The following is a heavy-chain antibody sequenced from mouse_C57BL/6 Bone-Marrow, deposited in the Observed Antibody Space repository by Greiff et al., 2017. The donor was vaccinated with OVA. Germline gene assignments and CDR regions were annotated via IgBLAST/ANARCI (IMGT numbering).Heavy chain of an antibody. CDR2: IDPSDSYT. CDR3: ARAGDYGSSPYYYAMDY. Sequence: QVQLKQPGAELVRPGTSVKLSCKASGYTFTSYWMHWVKQRPGQGLEWIGVIDPSDSYTNYNQKFKGKATLTVDTSSSTAYMQLSSLTSEDSAVYYCARAGDYGSSPYYYAMDYWGQGTSVTVSS. J-gene: IGHJ4*01. CDR1: GYTFTSYW. V-gene: IGHV1-59*01. D-gene: IGHD1-1*01.